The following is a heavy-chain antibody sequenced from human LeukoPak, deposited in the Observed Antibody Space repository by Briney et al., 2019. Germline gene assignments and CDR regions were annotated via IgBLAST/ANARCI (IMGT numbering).Heavy chain of an antibody. D-gene: IGHD1-26*01. V-gene: IGHV3-74*01. Sequence: GGTLCLSCAASGFTFSNNWMDWVRQAPGKGLVWVSRINSDGSSTSYADSVKGRFTISRDNGKNTLYLQMNSLRGEDTAVYYCASGRRSYDFYYWGHGTLVTLSS. CDR2: INSDGSST. CDR1: GFTFSNNW. J-gene: IGHJ4*01. CDR3: ASGRRSYDFYY.